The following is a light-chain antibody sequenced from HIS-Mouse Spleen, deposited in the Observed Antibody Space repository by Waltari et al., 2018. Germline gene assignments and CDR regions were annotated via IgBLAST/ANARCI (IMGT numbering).Light chain of an antibody. CDR1: QSVSSSY. J-gene: IGKJ2*01. Sequence: EIVLTQSPGTLSLSPGESATLSCRASQSVSSSYLAWYQQKPGQAPRLLIYGASSRATGIPDRFSGSGSGTDFTLTISSLEPEDFAVYYCQQRSNWPPYTFGQGTKLEIK. V-gene: IGKV3D-20*02. CDR3: QQRSNWPPYT. CDR2: GAS.